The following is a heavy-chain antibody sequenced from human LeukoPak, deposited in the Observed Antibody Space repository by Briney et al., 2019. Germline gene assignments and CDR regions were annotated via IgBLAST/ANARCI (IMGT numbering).Heavy chain of an antibody. D-gene: IGHD3-22*01. CDR2: INPSGGST. J-gene: IGHJ4*02. CDR1: GYTFTSYY. V-gene: IGHV1-46*01. CDR3: ARDTYYYDSSGYYNY. Sequence: ASVTVSCKASGYTFTSYYMHWVRQAPIQGLECMGIINPSGGSTSYAQKFQGRVTMTRDTSTSTVYMELSSLRSEDTAVYYCARDTYYYDSSGYYNYWGQGTLVTVSS.